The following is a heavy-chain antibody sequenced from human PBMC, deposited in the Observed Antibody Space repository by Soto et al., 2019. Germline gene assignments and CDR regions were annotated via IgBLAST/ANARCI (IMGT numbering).Heavy chain of an antibody. CDR3: TAAVLNDGKAV. V-gene: IGHV5-51*01. CDR2: IYPGDSDT. CDR1: GYTFTNYW. Sequence: ENLKISCKGSGYTFTNYWIGWLRQMPGKGPEWMGIIYPGDSDTKYNPSFQGQVTISADKSITTTYLQWSSLKASDTAIYYCTAAVLNDGKAVWGQGTTDLVSS. J-gene: IGHJ6*02.